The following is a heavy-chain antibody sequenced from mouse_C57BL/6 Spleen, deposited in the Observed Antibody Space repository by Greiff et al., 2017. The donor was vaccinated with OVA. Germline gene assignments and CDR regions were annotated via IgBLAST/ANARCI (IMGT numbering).Heavy chain of an antibody. V-gene: IGHV1-50*01. CDR3: ASPPITTVVAPGFAY. CDR2: IDPSDSYT. J-gene: IGHJ3*01. CDR1: GYTFTSYW. Sequence: QVQLKQPGAELVKPGASVKLSCKASGYTFTSYWMQWVKQRPGQGLEWIGEIDPSDSYTNYNQKFKGKATLTVDTSSSTAYMQLSSLTSEESAVYYCASPPITTVVAPGFAYWGQGTLVTVSA. D-gene: IGHD1-1*01.